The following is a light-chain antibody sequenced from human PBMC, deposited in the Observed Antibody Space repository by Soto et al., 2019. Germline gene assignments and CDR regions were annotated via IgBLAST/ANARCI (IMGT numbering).Light chain of an antibody. CDR3: QQSSL. J-gene: IGKJ3*01. CDR2: DAS. V-gene: IGKV3-11*01. CDR1: QILSRH. Sequence: ESVLTQSPATLSLSPGERATLSCRASQILSRHLAWYQQKPGQAPRLLMYDASNRANGVPARFSGSGSGTDFTLTISSLEPEDFAVYYCQQSSLFGPGTRVDMK.